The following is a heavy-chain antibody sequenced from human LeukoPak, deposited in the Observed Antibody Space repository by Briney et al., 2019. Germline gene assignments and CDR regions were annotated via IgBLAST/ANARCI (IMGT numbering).Heavy chain of an antibody. D-gene: IGHD3-10*01. J-gene: IGHJ4*02. V-gene: IGHV3-48*04. CDR2: ISSSSSTI. Sequence: PGGSLRLSCAASGFTFSSYSMNWVRQAPGKGLEWVSYISSSSSTIYYADSVKGRFTISRDNAKNSLYLQMNSLRAEDTAVYYCAREGGGLLWFGELGWGQGTLVTVSS. CDR3: AREGGGLLWFGELG. CDR1: GFTFSSYS.